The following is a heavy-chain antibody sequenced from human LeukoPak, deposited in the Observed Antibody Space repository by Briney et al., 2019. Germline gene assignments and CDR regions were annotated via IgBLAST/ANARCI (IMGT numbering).Heavy chain of an antibody. CDR2: ISAYNGNT. CDR3: ARDTPGVLRFLEWLPPNRYFDY. CDR1: GYTFTSYG. J-gene: IGHJ4*02. V-gene: IGHV1-18*01. D-gene: IGHD3-3*01. Sequence: GASVKVSCKASGYTFTSYGISWVRQAPGQGLEWMGWISAYNGNTNYAQKLQGRVTMTTDTSTSTAYMELRSLRSDDTAVYYCARDTPGVLRFLEWLPPNRYFDYWGQGTLVTVSS.